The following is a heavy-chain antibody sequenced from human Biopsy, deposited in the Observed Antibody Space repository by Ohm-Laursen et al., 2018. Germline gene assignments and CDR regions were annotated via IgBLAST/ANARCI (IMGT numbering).Heavy chain of an antibody. CDR3: ATELLPPGVGGPWLDS. V-gene: IGHV3-21*06. J-gene: IGHJ5*01. D-gene: IGHD3-10*01. CDR1: GVTLSGYG. CDR2: ISAGSSYI. Sequence: SLRLSCAASGVTLSGYGMNWVRQAPGKGLEWVSSISAGSSYIYYADSVKGRFTVSIDNTKNTLYLQMNSLRAADTAIYFCATELLPPGVGGPWLDSWGQGTLVTVSS.